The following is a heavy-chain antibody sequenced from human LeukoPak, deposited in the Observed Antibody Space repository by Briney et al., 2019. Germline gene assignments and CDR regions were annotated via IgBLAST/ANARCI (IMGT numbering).Heavy chain of an antibody. D-gene: IGHD3-9*01. CDR3: ARDPRDSFYYDILTGYYNSDAFDI. CDR2: ISSSSSYI. J-gene: IGHJ3*02. V-gene: IGHV3-21*01. Sequence: GGSLRLSCAASGFTFSSYSMNLVRQAPGKGLEWVSSISSSSSYIYFADSVKGRFTISRDNAKNSLYLQMNSLRAEDTAVYYCARDPRDSFYYDILTGYYNSDAFDIWGQGTMVTVSS. CDR1: GFTFSSYS.